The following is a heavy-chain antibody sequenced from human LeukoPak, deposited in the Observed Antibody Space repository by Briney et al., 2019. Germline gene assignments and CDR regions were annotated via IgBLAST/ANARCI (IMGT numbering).Heavy chain of an antibody. CDR2: MNPNSGNT. V-gene: IGHV1-8*01. CDR1: VYTFTNYD. J-gene: IGHJ6*04. CDR3: ARVRYYYYGMYV. Sequence: SVKVSCKASVYTFTNYDINGVRQATGRGGEGVGWMNPNSGNTGYAQKFQGRVTMTRNNAISTAYLELRSLRSEDKAVYYCARVRYYYYGMYVCGEGTTVTVSS.